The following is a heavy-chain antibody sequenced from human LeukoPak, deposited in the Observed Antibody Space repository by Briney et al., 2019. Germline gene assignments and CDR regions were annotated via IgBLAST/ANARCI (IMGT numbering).Heavy chain of an antibody. Sequence: GGSLRLSCAASGFTFSKYWVVCVRQAPGKGLEWVANIKQDGSVKYYEDSVKGRFTISRDNAKNSLYLQMNSLGAEDTALYYCAASIGCCYPLDVWGQGTTVSVSS. J-gene: IGHJ6*02. CDR1: GFTFSKYW. V-gene: IGHV3-7*01. CDR2: IKQDGSVK. D-gene: IGHD2-15*01. CDR3: AASIGCCYPLDV.